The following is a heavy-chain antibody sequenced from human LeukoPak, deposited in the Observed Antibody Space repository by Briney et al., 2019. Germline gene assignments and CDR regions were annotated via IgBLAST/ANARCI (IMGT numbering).Heavy chain of an antibody. D-gene: IGHD1-20*01. CDR1: GYTFTSYD. Sequence: ASVKVSCKASGYTFTSYDINWVRQPTGQGLEWMGWMNPNSGNTGYAHKFQGRVTMTRNTSISTAYMELSSLRSEDTAVYYCARGGGGYNWNDVACYWGQGTLVTVSS. CDR3: ARGGGGYNWNDVACY. V-gene: IGHV1-8*01. CDR2: MNPNSGNT. J-gene: IGHJ4*02.